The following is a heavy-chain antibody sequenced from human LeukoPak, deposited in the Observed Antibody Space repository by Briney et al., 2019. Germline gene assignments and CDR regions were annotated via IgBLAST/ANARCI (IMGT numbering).Heavy chain of an antibody. CDR1: GYTFSRYW. V-gene: IGHV3-74*01. J-gene: IGHJ4*02. D-gene: IGHD3-10*01. CDR2: INEDGSST. Sequence: GGSLRLSCAASGYTFSRYWMHWVRQGPGKGLVWVTRINEDGSSTSYAESVRGRFTISRDNAKNTLYLQMNSLRAEDAAVYYCTTDTFGARDSWGQGTLVTVSS. CDR3: TTDTFGARDS.